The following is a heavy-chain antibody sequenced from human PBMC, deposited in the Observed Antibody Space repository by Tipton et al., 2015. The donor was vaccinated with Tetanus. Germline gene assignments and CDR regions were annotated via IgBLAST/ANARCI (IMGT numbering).Heavy chain of an antibody. V-gene: IGHV4-34*01. J-gene: IGHJ4*02. D-gene: IGHD6-19*01. CDR1: GGSFSGYY. Sequence: TLSLTCAVYGGSFSGYYWSWIRQPPGKGLEWIGEINHSGSTNYNPSLKSRVTISVDTSKNQFSLKLSSVTAADTAVYYCARGRHFIEVALPLDYWGQGTLVTVSS. CDR2: INHSGST. CDR3: ARGRHFIEVALPLDY.